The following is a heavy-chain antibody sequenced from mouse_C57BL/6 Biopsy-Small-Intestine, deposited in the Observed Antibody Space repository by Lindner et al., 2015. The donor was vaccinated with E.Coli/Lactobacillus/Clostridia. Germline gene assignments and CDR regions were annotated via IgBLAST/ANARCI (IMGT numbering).Heavy chain of an antibody. CDR2: IFPGGVYT. J-gene: IGHJ2*01. V-gene: IGHV1-63*01. CDR3: IRAHYGGSFDY. CDR1: GYTFINYW. Sequence: VQLQESGAGVVRPGTSVKMSCKASGYTFINYWIGWAKQRPGHGLEWIGDIFPGGVYTNYNEKFKDKATLTADRSSSTAYLQFSSLTSEDSAIYYCIRAHYGGSFDYWGQGTTLTVSS. D-gene: IGHD1-1*02.